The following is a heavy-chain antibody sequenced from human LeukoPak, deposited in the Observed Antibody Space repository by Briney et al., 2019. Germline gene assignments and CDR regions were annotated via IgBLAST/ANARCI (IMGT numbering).Heavy chain of an antibody. CDR1: GFTFSSYS. D-gene: IGHD2-2*03. J-gene: IGHJ4*02. V-gene: IGHV3-48*01. CDR3: AKATPYMDNDYFDY. Sequence: GGSLRLSCAASGFTFSSYSMNWVRQAPGKGLEWVSYISSSSSTIYHADSVKGRFTISRDNSKNTLYLQMNSLRAEDTAVYYCAKATPYMDNDYFDYWGQGTLVTVSS. CDR2: ISSSSSTI.